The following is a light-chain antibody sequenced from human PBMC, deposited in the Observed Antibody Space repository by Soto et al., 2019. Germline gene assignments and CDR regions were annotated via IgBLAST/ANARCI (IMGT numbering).Light chain of an antibody. CDR2: GVT. Sequence: QSALTQPASVSGSLGQSITLSCTGSGGDIGAYNYVSWYQQHPGKAPKLIVYGVTHRPSGVSSRFSASKSAYTASLTISALQAEDEADYYCSSFTTTYFYVFGPGTTLTVL. CDR3: SSFTTTYFYV. J-gene: IGLJ1*01. V-gene: IGLV2-14*01. CDR1: GGDIGAYNY.